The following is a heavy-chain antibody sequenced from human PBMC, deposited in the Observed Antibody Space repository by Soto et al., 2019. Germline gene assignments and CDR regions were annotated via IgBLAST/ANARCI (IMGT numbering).Heavy chain of an antibody. Sequence: SVKVSCKGSGGTFSSYAISWVRQAPGQGLEWMGGIIPIFGTANYAQKFQGRVTITADESTSTAYMELSSLRSEDTAVYYCARGXPPSNYYDSSGNDAFDIWGQGTMVTVSS. V-gene: IGHV1-69*13. CDR1: GGTFSSYA. D-gene: IGHD3-22*01. CDR3: ARGXPPSNYYDSSGNDAFDI. CDR2: IIPIFGTA. J-gene: IGHJ3*02.